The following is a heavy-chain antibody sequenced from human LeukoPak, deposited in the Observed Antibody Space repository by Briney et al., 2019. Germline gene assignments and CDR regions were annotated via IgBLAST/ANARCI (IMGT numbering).Heavy chain of an antibody. D-gene: IGHD7-27*01. CDR2: IYYSGST. V-gene: IGHV4-59*01. CDR1: GGSISSYY. CDR3: ASRKLGNDY. Sequence: SETLSLTCTVSGGSISSYYWSWIRQPPGKGLEWIGYIYYSGSTNYSPSLRSRVSADTSQNQFSLKLSSVTAADTAVYYCASRKLGNDYWGQGTLVTVSS. J-gene: IGHJ4*02.